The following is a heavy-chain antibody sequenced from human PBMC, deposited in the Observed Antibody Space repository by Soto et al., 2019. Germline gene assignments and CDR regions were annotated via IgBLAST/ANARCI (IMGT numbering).Heavy chain of an antibody. CDR2: ISSSSSYI. V-gene: IGHV3-21*01. CDR3: ASLYSSSSSLDY. Sequence: GGSLRLSCAAFVFTFSSYSMNWVRQAPGKGLEWVSSISSSSSYIYYADSVKGRFTISRDNAKNSLYLQMNSLRAEDTAVYYCASLYSSSSSLDYWGQGTLVTAPQ. CDR1: VFTFSSYS. D-gene: IGHD6-6*01. J-gene: IGHJ4*02.